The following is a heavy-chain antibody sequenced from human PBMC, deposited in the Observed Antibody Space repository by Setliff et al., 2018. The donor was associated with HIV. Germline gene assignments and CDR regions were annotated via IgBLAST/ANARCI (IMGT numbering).Heavy chain of an antibody. V-gene: IGHV3-33*03. Sequence: GGSLRLSCAASGFTFSSYWMSWARQAPGKGLEWVAVIYSDGNNGKSGGDEHYGDSVKGRFTISRDNAKNTLYLQMNSLRVEDTAVYYCGKSSDGYNHGLHWGQGTLVTVSS. CDR2: IYSDGNNGKSGGDE. CDR3: GKSSDGYNHGLH. D-gene: IGHD2-21*02. CDR1: GFTFSSYW. J-gene: IGHJ4*02.